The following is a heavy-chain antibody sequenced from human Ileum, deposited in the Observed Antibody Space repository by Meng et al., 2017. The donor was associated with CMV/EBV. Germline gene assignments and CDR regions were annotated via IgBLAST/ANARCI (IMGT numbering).Heavy chain of an antibody. V-gene: IGHV1-69*05. D-gene: IGHD5-24*01. CDR3: TRLADGS. J-gene: IGHJ5*02. CDR1: RGTFGSYA. CDR2: IIHIYGTA. Sequence: VRVSWKASRGTFGSYAISWVRQAHGQGLEWMGEIIHIYGTADYAQKFQGKVTITTDESTGTAYMGLSSLRSEDTAVYYCTRLADGSWGQGTLVTVSS.